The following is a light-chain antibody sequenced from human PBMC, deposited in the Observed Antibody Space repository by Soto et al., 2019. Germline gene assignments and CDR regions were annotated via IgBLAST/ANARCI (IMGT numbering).Light chain of an antibody. CDR2: KAS. Sequence: DLQMTQSPSTLSASVGDRVTITCRASQNINIWLAWYQQKPGTAPKLLIYKASTLEGGVPSRFSGNGSGTDFTLTISSLQPDDSATYYCQQYNGLPTWTFGQGTKVEMK. J-gene: IGKJ1*01. CDR3: QQYNGLPTWT. CDR1: QNINIW. V-gene: IGKV1-5*03.